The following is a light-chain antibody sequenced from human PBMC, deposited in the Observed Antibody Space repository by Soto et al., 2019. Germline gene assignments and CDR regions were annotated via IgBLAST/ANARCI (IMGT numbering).Light chain of an antibody. V-gene: IGKV3-20*01. Sequence: EIVFTQSPGTLSLSPGERATLSCRASQSISSNYLAWYQQRPGQAPRLLIFGASYRATGIPDRFSGSGSGTDFTLTISRLEPEDFAVYYCQQYSSSPPEFTFGPGTRVDSK. CDR2: GAS. CDR1: QSISSNY. CDR3: QQYSSSPPEFT. J-gene: IGKJ3*01.